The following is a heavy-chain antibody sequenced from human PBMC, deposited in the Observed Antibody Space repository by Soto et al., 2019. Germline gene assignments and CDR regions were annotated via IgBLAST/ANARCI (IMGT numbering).Heavy chain of an antibody. CDR3: ARDLVINSYCHQSYYYYGLDG. Sequence: SETLSLTCAVSGYSISSGYYWGWIRQPPGKGLEWIGSIYHSGSTYYNPSLKSRVTISVDTSKNQFSLKLSSVTAADTAVYYCARDLVINSYCHQSYYYYGLDGWGQGTTVTVSS. CDR1: GYSISSGYY. D-gene: IGHD2-21*01. CDR2: IYHSGST. V-gene: IGHV4-38-2*02. J-gene: IGHJ6*02.